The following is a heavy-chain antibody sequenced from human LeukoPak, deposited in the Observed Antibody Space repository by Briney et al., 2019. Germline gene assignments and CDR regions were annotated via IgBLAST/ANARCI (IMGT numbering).Heavy chain of an antibody. CDR1: GFTFSSYS. CDR3: ARGAYNTYYDFWSGYSPLDY. J-gene: IGHJ4*02. CDR2: ISSSSSYI. V-gene: IGHV3-21*04. D-gene: IGHD3-3*01. Sequence: KAGGSLRLSCAASGFTFSSYSMNWVRQAPGKGLEWVSSISSSSSYIYYADSVKGRFTISRDNSKNTLYLQMNSLRAEDTAVYYCARGAYNTYYDFWSGYSPLDYWGQGTLVTVSS.